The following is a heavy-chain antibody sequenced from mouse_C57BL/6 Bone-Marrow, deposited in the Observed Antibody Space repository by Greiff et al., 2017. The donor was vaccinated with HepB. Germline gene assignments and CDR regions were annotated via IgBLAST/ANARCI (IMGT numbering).Heavy chain of an antibody. CDR2: IRSKSSNYAT. J-gene: IGHJ4*01. CDR1: GFTFNTYA. CDR3: VRERGQLRNYAMDY. Sequence: EVMLVESGGGLVQPKGSLKLSCAASGFTFNTYAMHWVRQAPGKGLEWVARIRSKSSNYATYYADSVKDRFTISRDDSQSMLYLQMNNLKTEDTAMYYCVRERGQLRNYAMDYWGQGTSVTVSS. D-gene: IGHD3-2*02. V-gene: IGHV10-3*01.